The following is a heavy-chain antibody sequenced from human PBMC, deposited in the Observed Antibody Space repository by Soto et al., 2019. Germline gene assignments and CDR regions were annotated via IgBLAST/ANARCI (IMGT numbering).Heavy chain of an antibody. CDR1: GFTFDDYA. CDR3: PKDIGVVAGASGRYGMDV. J-gene: IGHJ6*02. Sequence: EVQLVESGGGLVQPGRSLRLSCAASGFTFDDYAMHWVRQAPGKGLEWASGISWNSGSIGYADSVKGRFTISRDNAKNSLYLQMNSLRAEDTALYYCPKDIGVVAGASGRYGMDVWGQGTTVTVSS. D-gene: IGHD6-19*01. V-gene: IGHV3-9*01. CDR2: ISWNSGSI.